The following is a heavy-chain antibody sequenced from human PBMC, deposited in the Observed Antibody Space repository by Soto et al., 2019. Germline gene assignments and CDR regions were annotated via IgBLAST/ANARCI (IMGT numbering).Heavy chain of an antibody. V-gene: IGHV4-59*08. J-gene: IGHJ4*02. CDR2: IYYSGST. CDR3: ARLGGAYQAFDQ. D-gene: IGHD2-21*01. CDR1: GGSMNTYY. Sequence: PSETLSLTCTVSGGSMNTYYWGWFRQPPGKGLEWVGYIYYSGSTTYSPSLKSRVTISVDTSKNQFSLKLDSVTAADTAVYYCARLGGAYQAFDQCGQVSLVT.